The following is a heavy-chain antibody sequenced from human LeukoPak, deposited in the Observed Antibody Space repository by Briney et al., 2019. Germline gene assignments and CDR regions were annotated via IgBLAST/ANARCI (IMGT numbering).Heavy chain of an antibody. Sequence: PGGSLSLSCTASGFTFSRHWMHWVRQAAEKGLEWVSRISNDGKNIAYADYVKDRFTISRDNAKNTLYLEINSLGTEDTAVYYCARRPTASAERGMDVWGHGTTVIVSS. CDR3: ARRPTASAERGMDV. J-gene: IGHJ6*02. V-gene: IGHV3-74*01. CDR1: GFTFSRHW. D-gene: IGHD6-25*01. CDR2: ISNDGKNI.